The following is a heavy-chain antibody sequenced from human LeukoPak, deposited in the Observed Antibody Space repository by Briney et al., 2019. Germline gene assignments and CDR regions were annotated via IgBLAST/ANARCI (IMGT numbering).Heavy chain of an antibody. CDR2: ISYDGSNK. CDR1: GFTFSSYA. J-gene: IGHJ4*02. V-gene: IGHV3-30-3*01. Sequence: GGSLRLSCAASGFTFSSYAMHWVRQAPGKGLEWVAVISYDGSNKYYADSVKGRFTISRDNSKNTLYLQMNSLRAEDTAVYYCARVGYYARGVYFDYWGQGTLVTVSS. CDR3: ARVGYYARGVYFDY. D-gene: IGHD3-10*01.